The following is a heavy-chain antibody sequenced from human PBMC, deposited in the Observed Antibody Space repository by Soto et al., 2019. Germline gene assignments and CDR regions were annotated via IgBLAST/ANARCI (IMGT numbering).Heavy chain of an antibody. CDR2: ISSSSSYI. V-gene: IGHV3-21*01. J-gene: IGHJ3*02. CDR1: GFTFSSYS. Sequence: EVQLVESGGGLVKPGGSLRLSCEASGFTFSSYSMNWVRQAPGKGLEWVSSISSSSSYIYYADSVKGRFTISRDNAKNSMYRTMNSLRAEDTAVYYCASERGVVAATYAFDIWGQGTMVTVSS. D-gene: IGHD2-15*01. CDR3: ASERGVVAATYAFDI.